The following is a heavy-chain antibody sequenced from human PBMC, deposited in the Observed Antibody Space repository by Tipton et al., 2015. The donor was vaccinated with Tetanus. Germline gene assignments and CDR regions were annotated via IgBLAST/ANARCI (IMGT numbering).Heavy chain of an antibody. CDR3: TKDHLLYYYDSTALLGY. CDR1: GFTFSSYA. CDR2: ISGSGGST. V-gene: IGHV3-23*01. D-gene: IGHD3-22*01. J-gene: IGHJ4*02. Sequence: SLRLSCAASGFTFSSYAMSWVRQAPGKGLEWVSAISGSGGSTYYADSVKGRLTISRDNSKNTLYLQMNSLRAEDTAVYYCTKDHLLYYYDSTALLGYWGQGTLVTVSS.